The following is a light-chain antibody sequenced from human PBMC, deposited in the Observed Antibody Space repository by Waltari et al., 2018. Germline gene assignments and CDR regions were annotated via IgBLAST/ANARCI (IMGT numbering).Light chain of an antibody. V-gene: IGLV2-8*01. J-gene: IGLJ2*01. CDR3: SSYAGSNNVV. CDR2: EVS. Sequence: QSALTQPPSASGSPGQSVTISCTGTSSDVGDYNYVSWYQQHPGKAPKLMIFEVSKRPSGVPDRCSGSKSGTTASLTVSGLQAEDEADYYCSSYAGSNNVVFGGGTKLTVL. CDR1: SSDVGDYNY.